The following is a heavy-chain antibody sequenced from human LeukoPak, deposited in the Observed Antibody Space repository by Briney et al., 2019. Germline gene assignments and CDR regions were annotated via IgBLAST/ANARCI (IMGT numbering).Heavy chain of an antibody. CDR2: ILYDGSNK. V-gene: IGHV3-33*01. CDR1: GFTFSTYG. CDR3: ARERYGSGWTIDY. Sequence: RSGGSLRLSCAASGFTFSTYGMHWVRQAPGKGLDWAALILYDGSNKYYADSVKGRFTISRDNSKNTVYLQMNSLRAEDTAVYYCARERYGSGWTIDYWGQGTLVTVSS. D-gene: IGHD6-19*01. J-gene: IGHJ4*02.